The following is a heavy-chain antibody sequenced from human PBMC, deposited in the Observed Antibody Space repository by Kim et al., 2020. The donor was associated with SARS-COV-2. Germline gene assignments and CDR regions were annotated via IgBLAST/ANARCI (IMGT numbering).Heavy chain of an antibody. CDR2: N. D-gene: IGHD6-19*01. V-gene: IGHV6-1*01. Sequence: NNYAVSVKSRITVTPDTSKNQVSLQLNSVTPEDTAIYYCAREGSGSGWYAWGQGTLVTVSS. J-gene: IGHJ5*02. CDR3: AREGSGSGWYA.